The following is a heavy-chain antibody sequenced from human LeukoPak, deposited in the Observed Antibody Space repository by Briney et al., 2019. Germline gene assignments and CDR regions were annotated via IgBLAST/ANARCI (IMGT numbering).Heavy chain of an antibody. V-gene: IGHV1-2*06. J-gene: IGHJ4*02. CDR1: GDTFNSYY. D-gene: IGHD5-24*01. Sequence: PAASLKLSCKASGDTFNSYYMHWVRQPPGHGLEWMGRINPNSGGTNYAQKFQGRVTMTRDTSISTAYMELSRLRSDDTAVYYCARDLGDGGYNTFDYWGQGTLVTVSS. CDR2: INPNSGGT. CDR3: ARDLGDGGYNTFDY.